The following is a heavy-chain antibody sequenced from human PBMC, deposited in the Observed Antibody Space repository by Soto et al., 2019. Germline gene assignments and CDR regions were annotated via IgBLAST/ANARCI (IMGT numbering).Heavy chain of an antibody. V-gene: IGHV3-23*01. CDR2: ISGSGGST. CDR1: GFTFSSYA. Sequence: GGSLRLSCAASGFTFSSYAMSWVRQAPGKGLEWVSAISGSGGSTYYADSVKGRFTISRDNSKNTLYLQMNSLRAEDTAVYYCARGQELTGDVDYWGQGTLVTVSS. CDR3: ARGQELTGDVDY. J-gene: IGHJ4*02. D-gene: IGHD7-27*01.